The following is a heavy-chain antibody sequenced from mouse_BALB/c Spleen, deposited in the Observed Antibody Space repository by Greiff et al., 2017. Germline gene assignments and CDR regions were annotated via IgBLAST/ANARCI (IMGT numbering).Heavy chain of an antibody. D-gene: IGHD2-2*01. CDR3: ARRYYGYEYWYFDV. Sequence: VQLQQSGPELVKPGASVKIPCKAYGYTFTDYNMDWVKQSHGKSLEWIGDINPNNGGTIYNQKFKGKATLTVDKSSSTAYMELRSLTSEDTAVYYCARRYYGYEYWYFDVWGAGTTVTVSS. CDR1: GYTFTDYN. V-gene: IGHV1-18*01. CDR2: INPNNGGT. J-gene: IGHJ1*01.